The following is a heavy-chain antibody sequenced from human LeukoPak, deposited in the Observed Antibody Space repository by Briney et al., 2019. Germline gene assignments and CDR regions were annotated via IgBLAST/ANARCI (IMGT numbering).Heavy chain of an antibody. V-gene: IGHV4-4*02. D-gene: IGHD3-3*01. J-gene: IGHJ3*02. Sequence: SETLSLTCAVSGGSISSSNWWSWVRQPPGKGLEWIGEIYHSGSTNYNPSLKSRVTTSVDKSKNQISLKLSSVTAADTAVYYCAKRSRGYYGRSDAFDIWGQGTMVTVSS. CDR3: AKRSRGYYGRSDAFDI. CDR2: IYHSGST. CDR1: GGSISSSNW.